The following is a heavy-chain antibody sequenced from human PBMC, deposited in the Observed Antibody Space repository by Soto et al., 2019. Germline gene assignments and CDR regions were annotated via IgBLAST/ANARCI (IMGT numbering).Heavy chain of an antibody. CDR2: ISGSGGSA. V-gene: IGHV3-23*01. J-gene: IGHJ4*02. CDR3: AKDYALVYYFDY. D-gene: IGHD4-17*01. CDR1: GFTFSSYA. Sequence: PGGSLRLSCAASGFTFSSYAMSWVRQAPGKGLEWVSGISGSGGSAYYADSVKGRFTISRDNSKNTLYLQMNSLRAKDKAVYYCAKDYALVYYFDYWGQGPLVTVSS.